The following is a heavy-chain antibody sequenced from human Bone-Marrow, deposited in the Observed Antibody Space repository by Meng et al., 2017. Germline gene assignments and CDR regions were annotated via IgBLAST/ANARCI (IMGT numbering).Heavy chain of an antibody. CDR3: AAAPIGVAGRTWYFDP. V-gene: IGHV5-51*01. CDR1: GYSFTNYW. D-gene: IGHD6-19*01. Sequence: GESLKISCQGSGYSFTNYWIGWVRQMPGKGLEWMAIIYPVNSDNKYSPSFQGQVTISVDKSISTVYLQWGGLKASDTAVYYCAAAPIGVAGRTWYFDPWGRGTVVTVSS. CDR2: IYPVNSDN. J-gene: IGHJ2*01.